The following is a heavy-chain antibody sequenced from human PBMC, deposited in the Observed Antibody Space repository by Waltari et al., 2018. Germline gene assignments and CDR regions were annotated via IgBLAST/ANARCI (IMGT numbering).Heavy chain of an antibody. CDR3: ARVGLIAVAGTARDAFDI. Sequence: VQLVQSGAEVKKPGESLKISCKGSGYSFTSYWIGWVRQMPGKGLEWMGWINTNTGNPTYAQGFTGRFVFSLDTSVSTAYLQISSLKAEDTAVYYCARVGLIAVAGTARDAFDIWGQGTMVTVSS. J-gene: IGHJ3*02. V-gene: IGHV7-4-1*02. CDR2: INTNTGNP. D-gene: IGHD6-19*01. CDR1: GYSFTSYW.